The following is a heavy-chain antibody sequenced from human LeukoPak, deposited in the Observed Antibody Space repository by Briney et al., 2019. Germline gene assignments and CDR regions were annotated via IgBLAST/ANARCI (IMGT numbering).Heavy chain of an antibody. Sequence: PSETLSLTCNVSGGSIRGYYWSWIRQPPGKGLEWIGYIYSSGSTNYNPSLKSRVTMSVDTSKNQFSLKVSSVTAVDTAVYYCARIGRGLAEGYYYYYYMDVWGKGTTVTISS. J-gene: IGHJ6*03. CDR2: IYSSGST. D-gene: IGHD3-10*01. CDR3: ARIGRGLAEGYYYYYYMDV. CDR1: GGSIRGYY. V-gene: IGHV4-59*01.